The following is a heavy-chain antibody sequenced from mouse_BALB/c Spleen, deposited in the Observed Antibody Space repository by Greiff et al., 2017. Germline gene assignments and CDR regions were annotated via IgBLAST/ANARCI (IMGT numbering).Heavy chain of an antibody. D-gene: IGHD4-1*01. Sequence: VKLMESGPGLVAPSQSLSITCTVSGFSLTSYGVHWVRQPPGKGLEWLGVIWAGGSTNYNSALMSRLSISKDNSKSQVFLKMNSLQTDDTAMYYCARDNGKLGPFAYWGQGTLVTVSA. CDR3: ARDNGKLGPFAY. V-gene: IGHV2-9*02. CDR1: GFSLTSYG. CDR2: IWAGGST. J-gene: IGHJ3*01.